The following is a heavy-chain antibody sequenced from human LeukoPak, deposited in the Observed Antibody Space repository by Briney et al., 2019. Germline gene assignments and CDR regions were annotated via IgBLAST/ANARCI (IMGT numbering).Heavy chain of an antibody. J-gene: IGHJ5*02. CDR2: IYTSGST. CDR3: ARQGDCDSSGYYKAWFDP. V-gene: IGHV4-61*05. D-gene: IGHD3-22*01. CDR1: GGSISSSSYY. Sequence: PSETLSLTCTVSGGSISSSSYYWSWIRQPPGKGLEWIGYIYTSGSTNYNPSLKSRVTISVDTSKNQFSLKLSSVTAADTAVYYCARQGDCDSSGYYKAWFDPWGQGTLVTVSS.